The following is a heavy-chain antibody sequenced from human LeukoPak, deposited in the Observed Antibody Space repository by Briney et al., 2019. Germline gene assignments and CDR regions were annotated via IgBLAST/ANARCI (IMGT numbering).Heavy chain of an antibody. CDR1: GFTFSSYA. J-gene: IGHJ4*02. D-gene: IGHD3/OR15-3a*01. V-gene: IGHV3-30-3*01. Sequence: GGSLRLSCAASGFTFSSYAMHWVRQAPGKGLEWVAVISYDGSNKYYADSVKGRFIISRDNSKNTLYLQMNSLGAEDTAVYYCARGWTAIDYWGQGTLVTVSS. CDR3: ARGWTAIDY. CDR2: ISYDGSNK.